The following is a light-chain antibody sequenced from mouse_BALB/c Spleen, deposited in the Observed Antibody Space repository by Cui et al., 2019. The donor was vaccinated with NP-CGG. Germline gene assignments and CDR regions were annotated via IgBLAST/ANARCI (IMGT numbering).Light chain of an antibody. CDR3: ALWYSNHWI. CDR2: GTN. V-gene: IGLV1*01. Sequence: QAVVTQASALTTSPGETVTLTCRSSTGAVTTSNYANWVQEKPDHLFTGLIGGTNNRAPGVPARFSGSLIGDKAALTITGAQTEDEAIYFCALWYSNHWIFGSGTKVTVL. J-gene: IGLJ3*01. CDR1: TGAVTTSNY.